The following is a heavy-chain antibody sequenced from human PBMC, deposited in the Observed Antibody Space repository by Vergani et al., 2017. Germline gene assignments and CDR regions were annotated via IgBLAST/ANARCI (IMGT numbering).Heavy chain of an antibody. CDR3: AHETITYYYYYGMDV. CDR2: IYWNDDK. J-gene: IGHJ6*02. V-gene: IGHV2-5*01. CDR1: GFSLSTSGVG. D-gene: IGHD3-3*01. Sequence: QITLKESVPTLVKPTQTLTLTCTFSGFSLSTSGVGVGWIRQPPGKVLELLALIYWNDDKRYIPSLKSRLTITKDTSKNQVVLTMTNMDPVDTATYYCAHETITYYYYYGMDVCGQGTTVTVSS.